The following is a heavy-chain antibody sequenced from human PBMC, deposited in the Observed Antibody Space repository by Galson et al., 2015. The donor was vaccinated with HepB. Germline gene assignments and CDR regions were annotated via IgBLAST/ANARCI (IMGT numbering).Heavy chain of an antibody. CDR3: AKTDDGYTSSWWKYYYYYGVDV. V-gene: IGHV3-30*18. Sequence: SLRLSGAASGFTFSNSAMLWVRQAPRKGLESGALLSYDGSKKYYAASVKGRFRISRDSSKNTLYLQLSSLRAEDTAVYYCAKTDDGYTSSWWKYYYYYGVDVWGRGTTVTVSS. D-gene: IGHD6-13*01. CDR2: LSYDGSKK. CDR1: GFTFSNSA. J-gene: IGHJ6*02.